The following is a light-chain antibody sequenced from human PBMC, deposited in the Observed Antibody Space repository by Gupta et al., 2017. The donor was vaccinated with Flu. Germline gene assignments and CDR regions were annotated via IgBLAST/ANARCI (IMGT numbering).Light chain of an antibody. CDR2: KAS. V-gene: IGKV1-5*03. CDR1: QSISSW. J-gene: IGKJ4*01. CDR3: QQYNSFGLT. Sequence: DIQMTQSPSTLSASVGDRVTITCWASQSISSWLAWYQQKPGKAPKLLIYKASSLESGVPSRFSGSGSGTXFTLTIXSLQPDDFATYYCQQYNSFGLTFGXGTKVEIK.